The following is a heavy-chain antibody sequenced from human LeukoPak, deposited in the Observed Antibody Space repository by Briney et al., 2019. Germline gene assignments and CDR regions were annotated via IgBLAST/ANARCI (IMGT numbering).Heavy chain of an antibody. D-gene: IGHD2-2*01. J-gene: IGHJ4*02. Sequence: GRSLRLSCAASGFTFSSYGMHWVRQAPGKGLEWVAVIWYDGSNKYYADSVKGRFTISRDISKNTVYLQMNSLRAEDTAVYYCAKSDCSYIVCYVLDYWGQGTPVTVSS. V-gene: IGHV3-33*06. CDR3: AKSDCSYIVCYVLDY. CDR1: GFTFSSYG. CDR2: IWYDGSNK.